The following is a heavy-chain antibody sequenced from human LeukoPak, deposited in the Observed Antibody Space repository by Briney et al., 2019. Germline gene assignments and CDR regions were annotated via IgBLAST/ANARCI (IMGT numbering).Heavy chain of an antibody. CDR3: ARVRIFWSIFDY. CDR1: GYIFTTCA. J-gene: IGHJ4*02. D-gene: IGHD3-3*02. CDR2: INAGNGNT. Sequence: GASVKVSCKASGYIFTTCAVHWVRQAPGQRLEWMGWINAGNGNTKYSQKFQGRVTITRDTSASTAYMELSSLRSEDTAVYYCARVRIFWSIFDYWGQGTLVTVSS. V-gene: IGHV1-3*01.